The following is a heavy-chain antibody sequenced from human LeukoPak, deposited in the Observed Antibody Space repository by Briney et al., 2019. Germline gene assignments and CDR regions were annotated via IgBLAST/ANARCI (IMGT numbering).Heavy chain of an antibody. CDR2: FYPEDGET. Sequence: ASVKVSCKVSGYTLTELSMHWVRQARGKGREGRGGFYPEDGETIYAQKFQRTVTMTEHTSTHTAYMELSSLRSEDTAVYYCATRRFLEWLLYYWGQGTLVTVSS. J-gene: IGHJ4*02. CDR3: ATRRFLEWLLYY. V-gene: IGHV1-24*01. CDR1: GYTLTELS. D-gene: IGHD3-3*01.